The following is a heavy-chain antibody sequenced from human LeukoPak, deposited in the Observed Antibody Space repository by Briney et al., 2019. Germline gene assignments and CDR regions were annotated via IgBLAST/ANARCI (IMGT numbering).Heavy chain of an antibody. CDR3: ARGYCSGGSCYSWFDP. CDR1: GGSFSGYY. D-gene: IGHD2-15*01. CDR2: INHSGST. J-gene: IGHJ5*02. Sequence: SETLSLTCAVYGGSFSGYYWSWIRQPPGKGLEWIGEINHSGSTDYNPSLKSRVTISVDTSKNQFSLKLSSVTAADTAVYYCARGYCSGGSCYSWFDPWGQGTLVTVSS. V-gene: IGHV4-34*01.